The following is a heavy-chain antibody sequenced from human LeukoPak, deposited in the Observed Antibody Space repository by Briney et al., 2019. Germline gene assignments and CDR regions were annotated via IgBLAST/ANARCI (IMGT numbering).Heavy chain of an antibody. J-gene: IGHJ6*02. CDR3: ARGSTTVVTGYYYYYGMDV. Sequence: ASVKVSCKASGYTFTSYDINWVRQATGQGLEWMGWMNPNSGNTGYAQKFQGRVTMTRNTSISTAYMELSSLRSEHPAVYYCARGSTTVVTGYYYYYGMDVWGQGTTVTVSS. D-gene: IGHD4-17*01. CDR2: MNPNSGNT. V-gene: IGHV1-8*01. CDR1: GYTFTSYD.